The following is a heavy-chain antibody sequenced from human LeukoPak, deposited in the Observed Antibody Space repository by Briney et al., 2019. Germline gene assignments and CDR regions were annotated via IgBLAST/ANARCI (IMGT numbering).Heavy chain of an antibody. CDR2: IKQDGSEK. CDR3: ARVTPKRYCSSTSCFNDY. J-gene: IGHJ4*02. CDR1: GFTLSNRR. V-gene: IGHV3-7*01. D-gene: IGHD2-2*01. Sequence: GGSLRLSCEASGFTLSNRRMTWVRQAPGKGLEWVATIKQDGSEKYYVDSVKGRFTISRDNAKNSLYLQMNSLRAEDTAVYYCARVTPKRYCSSTSCFNDYWGQGTLVTVSS.